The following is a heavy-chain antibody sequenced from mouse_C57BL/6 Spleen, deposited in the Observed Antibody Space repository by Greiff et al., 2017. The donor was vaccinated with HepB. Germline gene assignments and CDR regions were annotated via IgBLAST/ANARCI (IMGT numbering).Heavy chain of an antibody. CDR2: IYPGSGNT. V-gene: IGHV1-66*01. J-gene: IGHJ1*03. CDR1: GYSFTSYY. Sequence: VKLMESGPELVKPGASVKISCKASGYSFTSYYIHWVKQRPGQGLEWIGWIYPGSGNTKYNEKFKGKATLTADTSSSTAYMQLSSLTSEDSAVYYCARNYYGSSLYWYFDVWGTGTTVTVSS. D-gene: IGHD1-1*01. CDR3: ARNYYGSSLYWYFDV.